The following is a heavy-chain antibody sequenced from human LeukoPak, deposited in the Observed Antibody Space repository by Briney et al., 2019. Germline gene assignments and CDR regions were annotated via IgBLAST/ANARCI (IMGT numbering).Heavy chain of an antibody. D-gene: IGHD3-22*01. Sequence: GGSLRLSCVASGFTFSSYSMNWVRQAPGKGLEWVSYISSSSSPIYYADSVKGRFTISRDNAKNSLYLQMNTLRAEDAAVYYCARGTSGYPSWYFDLWGRGTLVTVSS. CDR3: ARGTSGYPSWYFDL. J-gene: IGHJ2*01. V-gene: IGHV3-48*01. CDR2: ISSSSSPI. CDR1: GFTFSSYS.